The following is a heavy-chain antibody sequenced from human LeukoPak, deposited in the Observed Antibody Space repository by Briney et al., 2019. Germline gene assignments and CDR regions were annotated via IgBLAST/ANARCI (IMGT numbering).Heavy chain of an antibody. V-gene: IGHV4-39*07. CDR2: IYYSGST. J-gene: IGHJ4*02. D-gene: IGHD3-10*01. CDR3: ARDYGSGSFIDY. CDR1: GGSISSSSYY. Sequence: NPSETLSLTCTVSGGSISSSSYYWGWIRQPPGKGLEWIGSIYYSGSTYYNPSLKSRVTISVDTSKNQFSLKLSSVTAADTAVYYCARDYGSGSFIDYWGQGTLVTVSS.